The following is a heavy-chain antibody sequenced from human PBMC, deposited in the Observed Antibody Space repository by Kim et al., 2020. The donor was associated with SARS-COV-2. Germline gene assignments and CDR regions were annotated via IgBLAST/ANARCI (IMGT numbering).Heavy chain of an antibody. CDR1: GFTFSSYA. CDR2: ISYDGSDK. CDR3: ARTYSGSYLFHFDY. Sequence: GGSLRLSCAASGFTFSSYAMHWVRQAPGKGLEWVAVISYDGSDKYYADSVKGRFTISRDNSKNTLYLQMNSLRAEDTAVYYCARTYSGSYLFHFDYWGQG. D-gene: IGHD1-26*01. J-gene: IGHJ4*02. V-gene: IGHV3-30-3*01.